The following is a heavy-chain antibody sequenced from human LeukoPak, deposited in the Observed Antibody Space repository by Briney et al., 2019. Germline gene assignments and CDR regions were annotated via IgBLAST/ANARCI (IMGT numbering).Heavy chain of an antibody. V-gene: IGHV4-59*01. CDR2: IYYRGST. Sequence: PSETLSLACTVSGGSINSYYWSWIRQPPGKGLEWVGYIYYRGSTNNNPSLKSRVTISVDTSKNQFSLKLSSVTAADTAVYYCARLNGAFYYYYYGMDVWGQGTTVTVSS. CDR1: GGSINSYY. CDR3: ARLNGAFYYYYYGMDV. D-gene: IGHD4-17*01. J-gene: IGHJ6*02.